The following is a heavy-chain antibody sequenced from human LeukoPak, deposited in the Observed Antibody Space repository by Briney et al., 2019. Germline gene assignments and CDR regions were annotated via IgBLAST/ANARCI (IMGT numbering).Heavy chain of an antibody. CDR2: ISSSGSTI. Sequence: GGSLRLSCAASGFTVSSNYMSWARQAPGKGLEWVSYISSSGSTIYYADSLKGRFTISRDNAKNSLYLQMNSLRAEDTAVYYCARAHYYDSSGLDFWGQGTLVTVSS. CDR1: GFTVSSNY. D-gene: IGHD3-22*01. CDR3: ARAHYYDSSGLDF. V-gene: IGHV3-11*04. J-gene: IGHJ4*02.